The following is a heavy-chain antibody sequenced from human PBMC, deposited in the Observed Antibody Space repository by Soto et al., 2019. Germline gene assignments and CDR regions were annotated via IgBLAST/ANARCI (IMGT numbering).Heavy chain of an antibody. V-gene: IGHV1-18*01. D-gene: IGHD6-13*01. CDR2: ISPYNGNT. J-gene: IGHJ5*02. Sequence: QVQLVQSGAEVKQPGASVKVSCKVSDYSITNYGITWVRQAPGQGLEWMGWISPYNGNTNYAQKVQGRVIMTTDTSTNTAYMELRSLRSDDTAVYYCARDRTAAGTCFDPWGQGTLVTVSS. CDR1: DYSITNYG. CDR3: ARDRTAAGTCFDP.